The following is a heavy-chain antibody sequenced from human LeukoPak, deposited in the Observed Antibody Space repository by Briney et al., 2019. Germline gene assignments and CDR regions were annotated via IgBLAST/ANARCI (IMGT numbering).Heavy chain of an antibody. CDR1: GGSISSGDYY. V-gene: IGHV4-61*08. CDR3: ARAPGPYDSSGHYFNFEY. CDR2: IYDSGSNA. D-gene: IGHD3-22*01. J-gene: IGHJ4*02. Sequence: SETLSLTCTVSGGSISSGDYYWSWIRQPPGKGLEWIGYIYDSGSNADYNPSLKSRVTISVDTSENQFSLKLSSVTAADTAVYYCARAPGPYDSSGHYFNFEYWGQGTLVTVSS.